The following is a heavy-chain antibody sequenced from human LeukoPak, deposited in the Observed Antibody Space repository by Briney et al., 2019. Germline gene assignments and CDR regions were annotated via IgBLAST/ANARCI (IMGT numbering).Heavy chain of an antibody. CDR2: ISGSGGST. Sequence: GXLRLSCAASGLTFSSYAMRWVRQAPGKGLEWISAISGSGGSTYYADSVKGRFTISRENSENTLYLQMNSLIAEDTAVYYCAKDPCSSTSCYTTYDYWGQGTLVTVSS. V-gene: IGHV3-23*01. CDR3: AKDPCSSTSCYTTYDY. J-gene: IGHJ4*02. CDR1: GLTFSSYA. D-gene: IGHD2-2*02.